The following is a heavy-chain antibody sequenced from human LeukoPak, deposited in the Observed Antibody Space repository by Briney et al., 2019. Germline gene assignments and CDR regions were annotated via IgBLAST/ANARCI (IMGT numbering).Heavy chain of an antibody. D-gene: IGHD3-3*01. J-gene: IGHJ5*02. CDR2: ISNNGSYT. Sequence: GGTLRLSCAASGSTFSSYGMSWVRQAPGKGLEWVSGISNNGSYTYYADSVKGRFTISRDNSKNTLYLQMNSLRAEDTAVYYCAKPLRFLEWLFDWFDPWGQGTLVTVSS. CDR1: GSTFSSYG. CDR3: AKPLRFLEWLFDWFDP. V-gene: IGHV3-23*01.